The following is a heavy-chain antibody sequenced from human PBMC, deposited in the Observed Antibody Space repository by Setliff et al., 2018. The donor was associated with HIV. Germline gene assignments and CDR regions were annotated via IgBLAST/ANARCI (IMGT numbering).Heavy chain of an antibody. J-gene: IGHJ4*02. CDR3: ARGIAALTASFDY. V-gene: IGHV5-51*01. CDR2: IFPGDSKM. CDR1: GYNFAIYW. D-gene: IGHD2-21*02. Sequence: GESLKISCKASGYNFAIYWIGWVRQMPGKGLEWMGIIFPGDSKMHYSPSFQGRVTLSADKSISTAYLQWSSLQTSDSGMYYCARGIAALTASFDYWGQGSLVTVSS.